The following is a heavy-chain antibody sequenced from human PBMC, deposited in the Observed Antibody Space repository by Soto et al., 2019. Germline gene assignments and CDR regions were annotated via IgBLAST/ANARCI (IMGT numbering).Heavy chain of an antibody. D-gene: IGHD4-17*01. J-gene: IGHJ6*02. CDR3: ARKGYGDYGGMDV. Sequence: RGSLRLSCAASGFTFSSYGMHWVRQAPGKGLEWVSSISSSLSYIYYADSVKGRFTISRDNAKNSLYLQMNSLRAEDTAVYYCARKGYGDYGGMDVWGQGTTVTVYS. CDR2: ISSSLSYI. CDR1: GFTFSSYG. V-gene: IGHV3-21*01.